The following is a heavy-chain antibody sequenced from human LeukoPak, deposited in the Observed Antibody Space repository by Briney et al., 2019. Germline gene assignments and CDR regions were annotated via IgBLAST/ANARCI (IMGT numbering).Heavy chain of an antibody. D-gene: IGHD3-16*02. CDR1: GGSISRSSYY. Sequence: TSETLSLTCTVSGGSISRSSYYWGWIRQPPGKGLEWIGSIYYSGSTYSNPSLKSRVTISVDTSKNQFSLKLSSVTAADTSVYYCARQPGEGELSFFDPWGQGTLVTVSS. CDR2: IYYSGST. V-gene: IGHV4-39*01. J-gene: IGHJ5*02. CDR3: ARQPGEGELSFFDP.